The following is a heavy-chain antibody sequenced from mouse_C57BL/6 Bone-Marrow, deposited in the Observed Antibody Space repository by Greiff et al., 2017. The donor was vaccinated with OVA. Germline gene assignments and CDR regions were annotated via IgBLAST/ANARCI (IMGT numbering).Heavy chain of an antibody. Sequence: VKLQESGAELVRPGASVKLSCKASGYTFTDYYINWVKQRPGQGLEWIARIYPGSGNTYYNEKFKGKATLTAEKSSSTAYMQLSSLTSEDSAVYFCAREGYRGYFDVWGTGTTVTVSS. CDR1: GYTFTDYY. CDR2: IYPGSGNT. V-gene: IGHV1-76*01. CDR3: AREGYRGYFDV. J-gene: IGHJ1*03. D-gene: IGHD2-12*01.